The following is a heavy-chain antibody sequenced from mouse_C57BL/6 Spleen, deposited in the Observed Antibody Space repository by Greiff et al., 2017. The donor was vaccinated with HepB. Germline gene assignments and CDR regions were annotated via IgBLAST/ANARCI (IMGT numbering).Heavy chain of an antibody. V-gene: IGHV2-6*01. Sequence: VQGVESGPGLVAPSQSLSITCTVSGFSLTSYGVDWVRQSPGKGLEWLGVIWGVGSTNYNSALKSRLSISKDNSKSQVFLKMNSLQTDDTAMYYCASGDEGFAYWGQGTLVTVSA. J-gene: IGHJ3*01. CDR1: GFSLTSYG. CDR3: ASGDEGFAY. CDR2: IWGVGST.